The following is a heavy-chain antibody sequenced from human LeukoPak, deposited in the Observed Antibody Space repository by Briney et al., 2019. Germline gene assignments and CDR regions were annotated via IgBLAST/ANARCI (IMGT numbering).Heavy chain of an antibody. D-gene: IGHD2-2*01. V-gene: IGHV3-15*01. Sequence: GGSLRLSCAASGFIFSSAWMTWVRQAPGKGLEWVGHIKNKTNGGTTDYAAPVKGRFIISRDDPKNTLYLQMNSLRTEDTAVYYCARGLCSSTSCYQGPFDYWGQGMLVTVSS. CDR1: GFIFSSAW. CDR3: ARGLCSSTSCYQGPFDY. CDR2: IKNKTNGGTT. J-gene: IGHJ4*02.